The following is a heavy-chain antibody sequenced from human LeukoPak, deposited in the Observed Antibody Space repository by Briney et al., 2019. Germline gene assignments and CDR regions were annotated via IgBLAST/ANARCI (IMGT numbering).Heavy chain of an antibody. J-gene: IGHJ3*02. CDR3: AKRDSSSAEGAFDI. CDR1: GFTFRTYA. CDR2: ISVSGDNT. Sequence: PGGSLRLSCAASGFTFRTYALSWVRQAPGKGLEWVSAISVSGDNTYYADSVKGRFTISRDNSKNTLYLQMNSLRAEDTAVYYCAKRDSSSAEGAFDIWGQGTMVTVSS. V-gene: IGHV3-23*01. D-gene: IGHD6-6*01.